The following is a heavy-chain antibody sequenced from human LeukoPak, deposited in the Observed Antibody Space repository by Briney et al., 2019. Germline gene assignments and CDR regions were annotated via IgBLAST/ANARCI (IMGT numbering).Heavy chain of an antibody. CDR3: ASVRAGGISGWNHLGY. CDR2: INHSGSP. CDR1: GGSFSDFY. J-gene: IGHJ4*02. Sequence: SETLSLTCAVSGGSFSDFYMSWIRQPPGKGLEWIGEINHSGSPNYNPSLKSRVTISVDTSKNQYTLKLNSVTAADTAVYYCASVRAGGISGWNHLGYWGQGTLVTASS. V-gene: IGHV4-34*01. D-gene: IGHD1-14*01.